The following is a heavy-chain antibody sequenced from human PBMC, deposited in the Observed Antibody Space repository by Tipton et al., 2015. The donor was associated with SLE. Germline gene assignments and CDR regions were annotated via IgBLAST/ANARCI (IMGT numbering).Heavy chain of an antibody. CDR1: GDSVSSDKW. CDR2: IHRRGST. J-gene: IGHJ6*03. CDR3: ARGEGGSSSSNYYYYYMDV. V-gene: IGHV4-4*02. D-gene: IGHD6-6*01. Sequence: SGDSVSSDKWWSWVRQSPGKGLEWIGEIHRRGSTNYNPSVKSRVTISLDRSKNQISLSLTTVTAADTAVYYCARGEGGSSSSNYYYYYMDVWGKGTTVTVSS.